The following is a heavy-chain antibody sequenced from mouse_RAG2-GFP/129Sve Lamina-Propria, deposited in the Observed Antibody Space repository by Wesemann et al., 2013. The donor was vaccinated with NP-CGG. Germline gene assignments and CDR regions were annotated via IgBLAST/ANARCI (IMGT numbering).Heavy chain of an antibody. CDR2: IYPRSGNT. J-gene: IGHJ2*01. D-gene: IGHD2-3*01. Sequence: QVQLQQPGAELVKPGASVKLSCKASGYTFTSYGISWVKQRTGQGLEWIGEIYPRSGNTYYNEKFKGKATLTADKSSSTAYMQLSSLTSEDSAVYFCASIYDGYYDYWGQGTTLTVSS. CDR3: ASIYDGYYDY. CDR1: GYTFTSYG. V-gene: IGHV1-81*01.